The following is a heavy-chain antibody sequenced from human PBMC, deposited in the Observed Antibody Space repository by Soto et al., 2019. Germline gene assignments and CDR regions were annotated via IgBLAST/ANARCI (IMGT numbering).Heavy chain of an antibody. CDR1: GGTFSSYA. D-gene: IGHD3-3*01. V-gene: IGHV1-69*13. J-gene: IGHJ6*02. Sequence: ASVKVSCKASGGTFSSYAISWVRQAPGQGLEWMGGIIPIFGTANYAQKFQGRVTITADESTSTAYMELSSLRSEDTAVYYCASPLRFSTYYYYYGMDVWGQGTTVTVSS. CDR3: ASPLRFSTYYYYYGMDV. CDR2: IIPIFGTA.